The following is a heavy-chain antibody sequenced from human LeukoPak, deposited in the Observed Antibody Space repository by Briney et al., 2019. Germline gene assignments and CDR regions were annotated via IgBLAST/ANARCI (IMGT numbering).Heavy chain of an antibody. Sequence: ASVKVSCKASGYTFTSYDINWVRQATGQGLEWMGWMNPNSGNTGYAQKFQGRVTMTRNTSISTAYMELSSLRSEDTAVYYCAREAGWTYYYDSSGPDYWGQGTLVTVSS. V-gene: IGHV1-8*01. J-gene: IGHJ4*02. CDR3: AREAGWTYYYDSSGPDY. CDR2: MNPNSGNT. CDR1: GYTFTSYD. D-gene: IGHD3-22*01.